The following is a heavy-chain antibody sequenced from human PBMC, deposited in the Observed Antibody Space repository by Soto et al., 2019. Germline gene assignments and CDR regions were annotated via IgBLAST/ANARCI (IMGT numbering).Heavy chain of an antibody. Sequence: DVQLVESGGGLVKPGGSLRLSCAASGFTFSNAWMTWVRQAPGKGLEWVGRIKSKTDGATTDYAAPVRGRFTISRDDSKNTLYLQMNSLKTEDTAVYYCSGYCSNGVCYRDYWGQGTLVTVSS. CDR3: SGYCSNGVCYRDY. CDR1: GFTFSNAW. D-gene: IGHD2-8*01. J-gene: IGHJ4*02. V-gene: IGHV3-15*01. CDR2: IKSKTDGATT.